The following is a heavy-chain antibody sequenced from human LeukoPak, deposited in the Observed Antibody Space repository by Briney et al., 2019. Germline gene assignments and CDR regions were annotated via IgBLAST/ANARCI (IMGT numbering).Heavy chain of an antibody. Sequence: PGGSLRLSCVASGFTFSSYALTWVRQAPGKGLEWVSTIGDSGRNTYYADSMRGRFTISRDNSKNTLYLQMNSLRAEDTAIYYCAKGSSGYIYGDYWGQGTLVTVSS. CDR3: AKGSSGYIYGDY. V-gene: IGHV3-23*01. CDR2: IGDSGRNT. D-gene: IGHD5-18*01. CDR1: GFTFSSYA. J-gene: IGHJ4*02.